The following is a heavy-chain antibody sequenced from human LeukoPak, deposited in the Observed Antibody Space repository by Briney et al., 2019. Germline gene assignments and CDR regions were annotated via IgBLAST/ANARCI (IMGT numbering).Heavy chain of an antibody. J-gene: IGHJ6*02. CDR2: IYYSGST. CDR1: GGSISSYY. D-gene: IGHD2-15*01. Sequence: SETLSLTCTVSGGSISSYYWSWIRQPPGKGLEWIGYIYYSGSTNYNPSLKSRVTISVDTSKNQFSLKLSSVTAADTAVYYCARRTPYCSGGSCYSDYYYYGMDVWGQGTTVTVS. V-gene: IGHV4-59*08. CDR3: ARRTPYCSGGSCYSDYYYYGMDV.